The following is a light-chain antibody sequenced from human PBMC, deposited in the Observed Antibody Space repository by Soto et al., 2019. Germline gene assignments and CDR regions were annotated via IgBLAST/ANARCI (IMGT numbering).Light chain of an antibody. V-gene: IGLV2-23*01. CDR1: SSDVGSYNL. CDR2: EGS. CDR3: CSYAGSTV. J-gene: IGLJ2*01. Sequence: QSALTHPASVSGSPGQSITISCTGTSSDVGSYNLVSWYQQHPGKAPKLMIYEGSKRPSGVSNRFSGSKSGNTASLTISGLQAEDEADYYCCSYAGSTVFGGGTKVTVL.